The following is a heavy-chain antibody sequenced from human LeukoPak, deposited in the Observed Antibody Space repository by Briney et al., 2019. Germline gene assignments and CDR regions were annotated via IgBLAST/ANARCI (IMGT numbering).Heavy chain of an antibody. D-gene: IGHD4-17*01. V-gene: IGHV1-2*02. J-gene: IGHJ6*03. CDR2: INPNSGGT. CDR3: ARDGYGEDYYYMDV. Sequence: ASVKVSCKASGYTFTGYYMHWVRQAPGQGLEWMGWINPNSGGTNYAQKFQGRVTMTRDTSISTAYMELSRLRSDDTAVYYCARDGYGEDYYYMDVWGKGTTVTISS. CDR1: GYTFTGYY.